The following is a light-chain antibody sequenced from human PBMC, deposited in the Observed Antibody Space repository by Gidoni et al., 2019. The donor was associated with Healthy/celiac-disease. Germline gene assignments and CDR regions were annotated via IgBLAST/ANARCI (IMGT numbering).Light chain of an antibody. CDR2: DAS. CDR1: QSVSSY. Sequence: LALIQSPATLSLSPGERATLSCRASQSVSSYLAWYQQKPGQAPRLLIYDASNRATGIPARFSGSGSGTDFTLTISSLEPEDFAVYYCQQRSNWHLTFXGXTKVEIK. J-gene: IGKJ4*02. V-gene: IGKV3-11*01. CDR3: QQRSNWHLT.